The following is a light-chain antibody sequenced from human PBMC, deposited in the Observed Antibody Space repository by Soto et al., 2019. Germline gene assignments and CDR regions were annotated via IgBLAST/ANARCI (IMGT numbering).Light chain of an antibody. CDR3: QQRSNWPYT. J-gene: IGKJ2*01. CDR2: DAS. Sequence: EIVLTQSPATLSLSPGERATLSCRASQSVSSSLAWYQQKPGQAPRVLIYDASNRAPGIPARFSGSGSGTDFTLTISSLESEDVAVYYCQQRSNWPYTFGQGTNLEIK. CDR1: QSVSSS. V-gene: IGKV3-11*01.